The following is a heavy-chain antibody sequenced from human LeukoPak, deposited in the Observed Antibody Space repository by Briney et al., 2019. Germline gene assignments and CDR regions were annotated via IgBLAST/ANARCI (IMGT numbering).Heavy chain of an antibody. J-gene: IGHJ3*02. V-gene: IGHV1-69*13. CDR1: GGTFSSYA. CDR2: IIPIFGTA. D-gene: IGHD3-3*01. Sequence: SVKVSCKASGGTFSSYAISWVRQAPGQGLEWMGGIIPIFGTANCAQKFQGRVTITADECTSTAYMELSSLRSEDTAVYYCARSSITIFGVVIISDDAFDIWGQGTMVTVSS. CDR3: ARSSITIFGVVIISDDAFDI.